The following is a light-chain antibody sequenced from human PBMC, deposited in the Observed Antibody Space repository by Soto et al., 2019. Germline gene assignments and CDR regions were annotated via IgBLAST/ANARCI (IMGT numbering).Light chain of an antibody. CDR3: QQRSNWPST. J-gene: IGKJ5*01. Sequence: EVVLTQSPATLSLSPGDRATLSCRASQSVSNYVAWYQQKRGQAPRLLIYDASNRATGIPARFSGSGSGTGFTLTITSLEPEDFAVYYCQQRSNWPSTFGQGTRLEIK. V-gene: IGKV3-11*01. CDR1: QSVSNY. CDR2: DAS.